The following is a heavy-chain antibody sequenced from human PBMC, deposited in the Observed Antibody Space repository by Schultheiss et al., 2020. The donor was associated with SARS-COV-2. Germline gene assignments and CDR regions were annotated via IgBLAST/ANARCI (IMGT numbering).Heavy chain of an antibody. CDR1: GFTFSNAW. V-gene: IGHV3-23*01. CDR2: ISGSGGST. Sequence: GGSLRLSCAASGFTFSNAWMSWVRQAPGKGLEWVSAISGSGGSTYYADSVKGRFTISRDNSKNTLYLQMNSLRAEDTAVYYCAGYSSGANWFDPWGQGTLVTVSS. CDR3: AGYSSGANWFDP. D-gene: IGHD6-19*01. J-gene: IGHJ5*02.